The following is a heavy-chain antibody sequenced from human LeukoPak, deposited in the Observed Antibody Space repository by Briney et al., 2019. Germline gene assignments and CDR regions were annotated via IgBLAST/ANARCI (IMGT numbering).Heavy chain of an antibody. V-gene: IGHV1-2*02. J-gene: IGHJ4*02. CDR2: INPNSGGK. Sequence: ASVKVSCKASGYTFTGYYMHWVRQAPGQGLEWMGWINPNSGGKNYAQKFQGRVTMTRDTSISTAYMEVSRLRSDDTAVYYCARGPWIQLWFGGFDYWGQGTLVTVSS. CDR1: GYTFTGYY. CDR3: ARGPWIQLWFGGFDY. D-gene: IGHD5-18*01.